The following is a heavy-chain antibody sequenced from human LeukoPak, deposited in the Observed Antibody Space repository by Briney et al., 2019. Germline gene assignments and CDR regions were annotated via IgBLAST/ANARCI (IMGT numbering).Heavy chain of an antibody. D-gene: IGHD6-19*01. CDR2: IYYSGTT. CDR1: GRSISGNY. Sequence: SETLSLTCTVSGRSISGNYWSWIRQPPGTGLEWIGYIYYSGTTNYNPSLKSRVTISLDASKNQFSLKLSSVTAADTAVYYCARLQAVARTSDWFDPWGQGTLVTVSS. J-gene: IGHJ5*02. V-gene: IGHV4-59*01. CDR3: ARLQAVARTSDWFDP.